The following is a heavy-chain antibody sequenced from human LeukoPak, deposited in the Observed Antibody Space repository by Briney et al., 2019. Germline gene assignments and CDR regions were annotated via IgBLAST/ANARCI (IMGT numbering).Heavy chain of an antibody. CDR3: AKGVGYYDILTGYDY. CDR1: GFTFSSYA. J-gene: IGHJ4*02. Sequence: GGSLRLSCAASGFTFSSYAMHWVRQAPGKGLEWVAVISYDGSNKYYADSVKGRFTISRDNSKNTLYLQMNSLRAEDTAVYYCAKGVGYYDILTGYDYWGQGTLVTVSS. CDR2: ISYDGSNK. V-gene: IGHV3-30*04. D-gene: IGHD3-9*01.